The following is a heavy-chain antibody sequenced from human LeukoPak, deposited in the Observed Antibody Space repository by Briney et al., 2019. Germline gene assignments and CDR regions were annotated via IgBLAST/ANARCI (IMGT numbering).Heavy chain of an antibody. CDR1: GFTFSNFG. D-gene: IGHD3-9*01. CDR2: IRHDGSDK. J-gene: IGHJ4*02. Sequence: GGSLRLSCSASGFTFSNFGMHWVRQAPGKGLEWVAFIRHDGSDKFYADFVKVRFTISRDNAKNTLYFQMNSLRAEDTAVYYCAKDDWGGPDYSGQGALVTVSS. CDR3: AKDDWGGPDY. V-gene: IGHV3-30*02.